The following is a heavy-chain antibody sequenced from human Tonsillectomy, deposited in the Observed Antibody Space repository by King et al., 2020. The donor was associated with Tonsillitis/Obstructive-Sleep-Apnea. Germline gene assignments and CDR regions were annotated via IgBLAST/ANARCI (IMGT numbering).Heavy chain of an antibody. Sequence: LVQSGAEVKKPGASVKVSCKASGYTFTNYGISWVRQAPGQGLEWMAWISAHNGHTNYAQKLQGRVTMTTDTSTSTAYMELRSLRSDDTAVYYCARDSMSHYYDSSGYYTFNSWGQGTLVTVSA. CDR3: ARDSMSHYYDSSGYYTFNS. D-gene: IGHD3-22*01. V-gene: IGHV1-18*01. CDR1: GYTFTNYG. J-gene: IGHJ4*02. CDR2: ISAHNGHT.